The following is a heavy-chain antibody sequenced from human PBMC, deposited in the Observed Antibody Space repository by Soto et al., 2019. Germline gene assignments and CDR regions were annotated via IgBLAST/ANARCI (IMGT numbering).Heavy chain of an antibody. CDR3: ARDPKAPWSGYIGAFDI. CDR1: GGSISSGGYY. D-gene: IGHD3-3*01. Sequence: SETLSLTCTVSGGSISSGGYYWSWIRQHPGKGLGWIGYISYSGSTYYNPSLKSRVTISVDTSKNQFSLKLSSVTAADTAVYYCARDPKAPWSGYIGAFDILGQGTFVTVSS. J-gene: IGHJ3*02. CDR2: ISYSGST. V-gene: IGHV4-31*03.